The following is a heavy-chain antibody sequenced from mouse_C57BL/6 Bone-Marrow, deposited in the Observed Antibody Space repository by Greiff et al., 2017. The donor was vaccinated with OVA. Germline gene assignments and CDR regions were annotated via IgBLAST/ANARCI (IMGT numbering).Heavy chain of an antibody. CDR3: AREGGGNFYFDY. Sequence: VQLKQSGPGLVKPSQSLSLTCSVTGYSITSGYYWNWIRQFPGNKLEWMGYISYDGSNNYNPSLKNRISITRDTSKNQFFLKLNSVTTEDTATYYCAREGGGNFYFDYWGQGTTLTVSS. D-gene: IGHD2-1*01. J-gene: IGHJ2*01. V-gene: IGHV3-6*01. CDR2: ISYDGSN. CDR1: GYSITSGYY.